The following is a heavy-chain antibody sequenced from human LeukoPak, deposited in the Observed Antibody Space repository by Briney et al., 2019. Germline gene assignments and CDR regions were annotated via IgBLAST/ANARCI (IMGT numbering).Heavy chain of an antibody. J-gene: IGHJ4*02. D-gene: IGHD6-13*01. CDR3: ARDPRLFASAGLDY. CDR1: GYTFTNYG. CDR2: INIYNGDT. Sequence: GASVKVSCKASGYTFTNYGITWVRQAPGQGLEWMGWINIYNGDTNYAQKLQGRVTMTRDTSTSTVYMELSSLRSEDTAVYYCARDPRLFASAGLDYWGQGTLVTVSS. V-gene: IGHV1-18*01.